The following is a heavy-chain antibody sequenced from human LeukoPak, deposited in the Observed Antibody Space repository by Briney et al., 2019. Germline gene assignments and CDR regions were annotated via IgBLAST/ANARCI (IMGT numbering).Heavy chain of an antibody. CDR3: AGDRKGMTTVTTLGY. D-gene: IGHD4-17*01. CDR1: GYTFTSYG. Sequence: ASVKVSCKASGYTFTSYGISWVRQAPGQGLEWMGRINPNSGGTNYAQKFQGRVTMTRDTSISTAYMELSRLRSDDTAVYYCAGDRKGMTTVTTLGYWGQGTLVTVSS. CDR2: INPNSGGT. V-gene: IGHV1-2*06. J-gene: IGHJ4*02.